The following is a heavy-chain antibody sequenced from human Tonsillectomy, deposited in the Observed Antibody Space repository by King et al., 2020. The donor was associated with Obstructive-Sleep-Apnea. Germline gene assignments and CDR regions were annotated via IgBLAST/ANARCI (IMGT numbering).Heavy chain of an antibody. D-gene: IGHD6-13*01. J-gene: IGHJ6*02. CDR1: GFTFSTFG. Sequence: VQLVESGGGVVQPGRSLRLSCAASGFTFSTFGMHWVRQAPGKGLEWVAVMWSARSDKYYADSVKGRFTISRDNSKTTLYLQLNSLRAEDTAVYYCARGIAAPDNFYGLDVWGQGTTVTVPS. CDR3: ARGIAAPDNFYGLDV. CDR2: MWSARSDK. V-gene: IGHV3-33*01.